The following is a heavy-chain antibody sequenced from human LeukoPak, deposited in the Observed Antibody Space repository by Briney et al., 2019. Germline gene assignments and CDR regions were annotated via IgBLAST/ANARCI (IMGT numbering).Heavy chain of an antibody. CDR3: AVQITMIVVVPYFDY. Sequence: GGTLRLSCAASGLTFSDYYMTWIRQAPGKGLEWVSSISGSGTTIYSADSVRGRFTVSRDNARNSLFLHMNSLRAEGTAVYYCAVQITMIVVVPYFDYWGQGTLVTVSS. CDR1: GLTFSDYY. D-gene: IGHD3-22*01. CDR2: ISGSGTTI. J-gene: IGHJ4*02. V-gene: IGHV3-11*04.